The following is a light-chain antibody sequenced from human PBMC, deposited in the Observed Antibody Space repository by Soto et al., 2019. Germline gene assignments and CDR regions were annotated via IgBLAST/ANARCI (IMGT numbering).Light chain of an antibody. CDR1: QATSNY. J-gene: IGKJ1*01. CDR3: QQYYSYPRT. Sequence: GYRVTITCRASQATSNYLAWLQQKPGKAPKLLIYAASSLQSGVPSRFSGSGSGTDFTLTISCLQSEDFATYYCQQYYSYPRTFGQRTKVDI. CDR2: AAS. V-gene: IGKV1-8*01.